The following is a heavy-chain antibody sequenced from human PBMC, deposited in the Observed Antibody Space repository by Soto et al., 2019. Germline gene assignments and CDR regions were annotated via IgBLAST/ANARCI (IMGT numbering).Heavy chain of an antibody. CDR2: IWYDGSNK. J-gene: IGHJ4*02. V-gene: IGHV3-33*01. CDR3: ERDSSVGATVY. CDR1: GFTFSSYG. Sequence: GGSLRLSCAASGFTFSSYGMHWVRQAPGKGLGWVAVIWYDGSNKYYADSVKGRFTISRDNSKNTLYLQMNSLRAEDTAVYYSERDSSVGATVYRRQGTLVTVSS. D-gene: IGHD1-26*01.